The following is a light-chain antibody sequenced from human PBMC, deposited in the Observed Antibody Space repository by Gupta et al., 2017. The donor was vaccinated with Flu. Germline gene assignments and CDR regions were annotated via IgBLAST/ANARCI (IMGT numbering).Light chain of an antibody. CDR3: QSYDRSLSGYV. CDR1: SSNIGAGYD. V-gene: IGLV1-40*01. J-gene: IGLJ1*01. Sequence: VTISCTGSSSNIGAGYDVHWYQQLPGTTPKVRIYANSNRPSGVPDRFSGSKSGTSASLAITGLQAEDEADYYCQSYDRSLSGYVFGTGTTVTGL. CDR2: ANS.